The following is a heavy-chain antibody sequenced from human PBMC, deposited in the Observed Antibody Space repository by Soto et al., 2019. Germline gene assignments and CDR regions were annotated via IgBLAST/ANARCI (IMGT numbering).Heavy chain of an antibody. CDR2: IYYSGST. J-gene: IGHJ6*02. V-gene: IGHV4-39*01. CDR3: ARHIKFGITIYGMDV. CDR1: GPSISSSSYY. D-gene: IGHD3-3*02. Sequence: PSETLSLTCTVSGPSISSSSYYWGWIRQRPGTGLEWIGSIYYSGSTYYNPSLKSRVTISVDTSKNQFSLKLSSVTAADTAVYYCARHIKFGITIYGMDVWGQGTTVAVSS.